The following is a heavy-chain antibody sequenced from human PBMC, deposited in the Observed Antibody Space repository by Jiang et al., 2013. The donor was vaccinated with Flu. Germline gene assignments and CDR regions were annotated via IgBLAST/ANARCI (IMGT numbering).Heavy chain of an antibody. J-gene: IGHJ4*02. Sequence: GLVQPGRSLRLSCAASGFTFDDYAMHWVRQAPGKGLEWVSGISWNSGSIGYADSVKGRFTISRDNAKNSLYLQMNSLRAEDTALYYCAKKGYGGDDHFDYWGQGTLVTVSS. CDR3: AKKGYGGDDHFDY. D-gene: IGHD2-21*02. V-gene: IGHV3-9*01. CDR2: ISWNSGSI. CDR1: GFTFDDYA.